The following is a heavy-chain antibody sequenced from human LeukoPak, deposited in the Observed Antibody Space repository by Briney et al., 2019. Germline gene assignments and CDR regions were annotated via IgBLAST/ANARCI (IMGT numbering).Heavy chain of an antibody. J-gene: IGHJ4*02. CDR2: IYSGDNT. CDR3: ARGYSSSWYGGADNYFDY. V-gene: IGHV3-66*01. D-gene: IGHD6-13*01. CDR1: GFTVTSNY. Sequence: GGSLRLSCAASGFTVTSNYMGWVRQAPGKGLEWVSVIYSGDNTYYADSVKGRFTISRDNSKNTLYLQMDTLRAEDTAVYYCARGYSSSWYGGADNYFDYWGQGTLVTVSS.